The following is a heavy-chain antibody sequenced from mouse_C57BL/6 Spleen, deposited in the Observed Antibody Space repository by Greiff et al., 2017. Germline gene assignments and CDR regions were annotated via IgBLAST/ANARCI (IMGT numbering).Heavy chain of an antibody. J-gene: IGHJ2*01. CDR2: ISYDGSN. CDR1: GYSITSGYY. D-gene: IGHD1-1*01. Sequence: EVQLQQSGPGLVKPSQSLSLTCSVTGYSITSGYYWNWIRQFPGNKLEWMGYISYDGSNNYNPSLKNRISITRDTSKNQFFLKLNSVTTEDTATYDCARGDYGSSIFDYWGQGTTLTVSS. CDR3: ARGDYGSSIFDY. V-gene: IGHV3-6*01.